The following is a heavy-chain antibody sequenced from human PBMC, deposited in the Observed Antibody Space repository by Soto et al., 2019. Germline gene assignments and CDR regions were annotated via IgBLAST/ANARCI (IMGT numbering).Heavy chain of an antibody. V-gene: IGHV4-4*02. D-gene: IGHD6-13*01. J-gene: IGHJ4*02. CDR3: ARIAPAGTHFAY. Sequence: SETLSVTRSGSGGSMSWRDRWGCRRQPPGKGLEWIGEIYHSGSTNYNPSLKSRVTISVDKSKNQFSLKPSSVTAADTAVYYCARIAPAGTHFAYWGQGTLVTVS. CDR2: IYHSGST. CDR1: GGSMSWRDR.